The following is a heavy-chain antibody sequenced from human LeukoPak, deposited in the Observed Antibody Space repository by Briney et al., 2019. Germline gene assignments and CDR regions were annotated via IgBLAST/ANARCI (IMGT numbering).Heavy chain of an antibody. D-gene: IGHD3-9*01. CDR3: ARIRTYDILTGYDASWFDP. CDR2: INHSGGT. V-gene: IGHV4-34*01. CDR1: GGSFSGYY. J-gene: IGHJ5*02. Sequence: PSETLSLTCAVYGGSFSGYYWSWIRQPPGKGLEWIGEINHSGGTNYNPSLKSRVTISVDTSKNQFSLKLSSVTAADTAVYYCARIRTYDILTGYDASWFDPWGQGTLVTVSS.